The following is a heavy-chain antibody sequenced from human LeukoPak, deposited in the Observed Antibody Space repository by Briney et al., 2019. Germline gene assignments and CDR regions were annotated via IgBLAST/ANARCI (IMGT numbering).Heavy chain of an antibody. Sequence: PGESLKISCKGSGYSFTSYWIGWVRQMPGKGLEWMGIIYPGDSDTRYSPSFQGQVTISADKSISTAYLQWSSLKASDTAMYYCARQAYSSSWYAYAGGAFDYWGQGTLVTVSS. V-gene: IGHV5-51*01. CDR1: GYSFTSYW. CDR3: ARQAYSSSWYAYAGGAFDY. J-gene: IGHJ4*02. D-gene: IGHD6-13*01. CDR2: IYPGDSDT.